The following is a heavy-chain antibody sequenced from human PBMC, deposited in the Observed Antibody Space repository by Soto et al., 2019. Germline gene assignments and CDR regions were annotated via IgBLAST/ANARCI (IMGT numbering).Heavy chain of an antibody. CDR2: INPDSGGT. J-gene: IGHJ6*03. CDR3: ARASWGGSYYYYMDV. Sequence: QVQLVQSGAEVKKPGASVKVSCKASGYMFTGYYMHWVRQAPGQGLEWMGGINPDSGGTNYAQKFQGWVTMTRDTSVSTAFMELNRLRFDDTAVYYCARASWGGSYYYYMDVWGKGTTVTVSS. D-gene: IGHD3-16*01. CDR1: GYMFTGYY. V-gene: IGHV1-2*04.